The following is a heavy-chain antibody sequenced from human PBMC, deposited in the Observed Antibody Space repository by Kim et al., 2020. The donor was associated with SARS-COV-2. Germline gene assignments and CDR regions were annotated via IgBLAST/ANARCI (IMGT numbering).Heavy chain of an antibody. Sequence: GGSLRLSCAASGFTVSSNYMSWVRQAPGKGLEWVSVIYSGGSTHYADSVKGRFTISRDNSKNTLYLQMNSLRAEDTAAYYCARVMFGYSYYDYVWGSYRYHFDYWVQEPWSPSPQ. CDR2: IYSGGST. CDR3: ARVMFGYSYYDYVWGSYRYHFDY. D-gene: IGHD3-16*02. J-gene: IGHJ4*01. V-gene: IGHV3-66*01. CDR1: GFTVSSNY.